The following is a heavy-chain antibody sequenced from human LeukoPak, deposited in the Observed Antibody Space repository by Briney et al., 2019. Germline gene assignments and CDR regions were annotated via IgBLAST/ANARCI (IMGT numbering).Heavy chain of an antibody. CDR3: APRYSGSYYFSY. Sequence: GGSLRLSCVASGFTFITYSMNWVRQAPGKGLEWVSSISSSSSYIYYADSVKGRFTISRDNAKNSLYLQMNSLRAEDTAVYYCAPRYSGSYYFSYWGQGTLVTVSS. D-gene: IGHD1-26*01. CDR2: ISSSSSYI. CDR1: GFTFITYS. J-gene: IGHJ4*02. V-gene: IGHV3-21*01.